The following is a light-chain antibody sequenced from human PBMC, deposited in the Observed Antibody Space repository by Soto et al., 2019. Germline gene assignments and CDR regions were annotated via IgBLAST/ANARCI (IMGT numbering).Light chain of an antibody. Sequence: LVLTQSPGTLSLSPGERATLSCRASQRMSSNYLAWYQQKPGQAPRLLIYGTSSRATGIPDRFSGSGSGTDFTLTISRLEPEDCAVYYCQQYGTLPPRYTFGQGTKLEIK. CDR3: QQYGTLPPRYT. CDR1: QRMSSNY. CDR2: GTS. J-gene: IGKJ2*01. V-gene: IGKV3-20*01.